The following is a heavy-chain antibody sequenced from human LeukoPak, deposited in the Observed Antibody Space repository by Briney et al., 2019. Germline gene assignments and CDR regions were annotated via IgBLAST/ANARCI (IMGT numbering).Heavy chain of an antibody. CDR3: AKIPYGDYLLDYYYYMDV. CDR2: IRYDGSYK. Sequence: GGSLRLSCAASGFPFRSYAMHWVRQAPGKGVEWVALIRYDGSYKYYGDSVKGRLTLSRDNSKNTLYLQMNSLRAEDTAVYYCAKIPYGDYLLDYYYYMDVWGKGTTVTISS. J-gene: IGHJ6*03. V-gene: IGHV3-30*02. CDR1: GFPFRSYA. D-gene: IGHD4-17*01.